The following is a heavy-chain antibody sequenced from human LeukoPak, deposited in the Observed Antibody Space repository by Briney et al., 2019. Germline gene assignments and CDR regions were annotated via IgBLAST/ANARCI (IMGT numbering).Heavy chain of an antibody. V-gene: IGHV4-4*07. D-gene: IGHD1-26*01. J-gene: IGHJ4*02. Sequence: SETLSLTCTVSGGSISSYYWSWIRQPAGKGPEWIGRIHTSGNILYNPSLKSRLTMSVDTSKNQFSLNLRSVTAADTALYYCARGPPSGATRFDNWGQGNLVSVSS. CDR1: GGSISSYY. CDR2: IHTSGNI. CDR3: ARGPPSGATRFDN.